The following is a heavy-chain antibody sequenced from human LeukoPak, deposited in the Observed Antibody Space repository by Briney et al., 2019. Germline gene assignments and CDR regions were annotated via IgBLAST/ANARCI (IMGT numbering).Heavy chain of an antibody. CDR3: ARVRWENGFYLDY. D-gene: IGHD4-23*01. V-gene: IGHV1-8*01. CDR1: GYTFPSYD. Sequence: ASVKVSCKASGYTFPSYDINWVRQATGQGLEWMGWMNPNSGNTGYAQKFLGRVTMTRNTSISTAYMELSSLRSEDTAVYYCARVRWENGFYLDYWGQGTLVTVSS. CDR2: MNPNSGNT. J-gene: IGHJ4*02.